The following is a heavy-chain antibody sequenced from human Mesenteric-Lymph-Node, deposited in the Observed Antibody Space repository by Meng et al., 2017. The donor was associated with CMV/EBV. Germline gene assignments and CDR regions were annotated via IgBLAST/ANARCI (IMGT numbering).Heavy chain of an antibody. Sequence: LSVAASGFTFSSYWMSWVRQAPGKGLEWVANIKQDGSENYYVDSVKGRFTISRDNAKNSLYLQMNSLRAEDTAMYYCARVAAGLFDPWGQGTLVTVSS. J-gene: IGHJ5*02. CDR2: IKQDGSEN. CDR3: ARVAAGLFDP. D-gene: IGHD6-13*01. V-gene: IGHV3-7*04. CDR1: GFTFSSYW.